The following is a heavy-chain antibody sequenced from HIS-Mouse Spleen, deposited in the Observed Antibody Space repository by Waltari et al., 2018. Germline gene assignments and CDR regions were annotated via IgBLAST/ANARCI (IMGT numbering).Heavy chain of an antibody. CDR1: GGPISSSSYY. D-gene: IGHD6-13*01. V-gene: IGHV4-39*07. J-gene: IGHJ2*01. CDR2: IYYRGGT. Sequence: QLQLQESGPGLVKPSETLSLTCTVSGGPISSSSYYWGWIRQPPGKGLEWIGSIYYRGGTYYTPSLKSRVTISVDTSKNQFSLKLSSVTAADTAVYYCAREIPYSSSWYDWYFDLWGRGTLVTVSS. CDR3: AREIPYSSSWYDWYFDL.